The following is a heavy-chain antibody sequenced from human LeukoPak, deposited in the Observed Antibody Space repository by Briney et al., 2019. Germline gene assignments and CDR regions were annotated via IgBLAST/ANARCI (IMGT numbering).Heavy chain of an antibody. CDR2: IYYSGST. V-gene: IGHV4-59*08. J-gene: IGHJ4*02. D-gene: IGHD6-19*01. CDR3: ARVGYSSGWYDY. Sequence: SETLSLTCTVSGGSISSYYWSWIRQPPGKGLEWIGYIYYSGSTNYNPSLKSRVTISVDTSKNQFSLKLSSVTAADAAVYYCARVGYSSGWYDYWGQGTLVTVSS. CDR1: GGSISSYY.